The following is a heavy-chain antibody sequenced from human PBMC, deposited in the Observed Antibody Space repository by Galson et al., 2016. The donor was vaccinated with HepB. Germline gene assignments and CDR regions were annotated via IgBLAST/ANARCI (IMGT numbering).Heavy chain of an antibody. D-gene: IGHD3-22*01. CDR1: GFTLINYA. Sequence: SLRLSCAASGFTLINYATHWVRQAPGKALEYVSTISTNGGYTNYAYSVKGRFTISRDNSKNTLYLQMSSLRPEDTAVYYCVKGGQYDRKGFDYWGQGTLVTVSS. CDR2: ISTNGGYT. CDR3: VKGGQYDRKGFDY. J-gene: IGHJ4*02. V-gene: IGHV3-64D*06.